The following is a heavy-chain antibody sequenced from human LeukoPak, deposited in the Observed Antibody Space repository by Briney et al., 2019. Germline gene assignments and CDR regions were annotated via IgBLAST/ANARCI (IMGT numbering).Heavy chain of an antibody. CDR1: GYSFNDKY. Sequence: ASVKVSCKASGYSFNDKYLHWVRQALGQGLEWMGSINPNSGGTNYAQKFQDRVTMTRDTSIRTAYMELSSLRSDDTAVYYCARANMVRGVGLFFDRNWFDPWGQGTLVTVSS. D-gene: IGHD3-10*01. V-gene: IGHV1-2*02. J-gene: IGHJ5*02. CDR3: ARANMVRGVGLFFDRNWFDP. CDR2: INPNSGGT.